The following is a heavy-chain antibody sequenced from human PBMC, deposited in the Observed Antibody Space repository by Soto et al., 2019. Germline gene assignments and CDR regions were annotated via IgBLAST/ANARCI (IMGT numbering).Heavy chain of an antibody. D-gene: IGHD3-16*01. CDR1: GYTFTRYG. CDR3: ARDRGGGGFNYYYYGMDV. Sequence: QVQLVQSGAEVKKPGASVKVSCKASGYTFTRYGISWVRQAPGQGLEWMGWISADNGNTNYAQKLQGRVTMTTDTSTRPAERGLRSLGFDDTAVYYGARDRGGGGFNYYYYGMDVWGQGTTVTVSS. J-gene: IGHJ6*02. CDR2: ISADNGNT. V-gene: IGHV1-18*01.